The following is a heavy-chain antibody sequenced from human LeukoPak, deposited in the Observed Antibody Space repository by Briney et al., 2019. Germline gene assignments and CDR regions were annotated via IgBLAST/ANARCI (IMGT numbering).Heavy chain of an antibody. D-gene: IGHD6-6*01. V-gene: IGHV4-30-4*08. CDR3: ARASSSAYYYYYMDV. CDR1: GGSISSGDYY. J-gene: IGHJ6*03. Sequence: SETLSLTCTVSGGSISSGDYYWSWIRQPPGKGLKWIGYIYYSGSTYYNPSLKSRVTISVDTSKNQFSLKLSSVTAADTAVYYCARASSSAYYYYYMDVWGKGTTVTVSS. CDR2: IYYSGST.